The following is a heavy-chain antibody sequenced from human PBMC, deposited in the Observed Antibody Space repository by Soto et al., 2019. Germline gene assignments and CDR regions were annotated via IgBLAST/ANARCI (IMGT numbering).Heavy chain of an antibody. J-gene: IGHJ2*01. V-gene: IGHV1-69*12. CDR3: ARDLHRDGYHPDGEGDWYFDL. CDR2: IIPICGTA. CDR1: GGTFSSYA. D-gene: IGHD5-12*01. Sequence: QVQLVQSGAEVKKPGSSVKVSCKASGGTFSSYAISWVRQAPGQGLEWMGGIIPICGTANYAQKFQGRVTMTADEYTSTAYMELSSLRSEDTAVYYCARDLHRDGYHPDGEGDWYFDLWGRGTLVTVSS.